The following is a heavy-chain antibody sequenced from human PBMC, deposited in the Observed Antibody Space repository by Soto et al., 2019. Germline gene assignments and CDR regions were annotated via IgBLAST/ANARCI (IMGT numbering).Heavy chain of an antibody. J-gene: IGHJ5*02. CDR2: TYFRSKWYN. D-gene: IGHD5-12*01. CDR3: AKGDNLGPKTGYAFDP. Sequence: PSQTLSLTCAISGDSVSSNTASWNWIRQSPSRGLEWLRRTYFRSKWYNEYAVSVESRIIINPDTSNNQFSRQLNAVKPEDTAVYFCAKGDNLGPKTGYAFDPWGQGIMVTVSS. V-gene: IGHV6-1*01. CDR1: GDSVSSNTAS.